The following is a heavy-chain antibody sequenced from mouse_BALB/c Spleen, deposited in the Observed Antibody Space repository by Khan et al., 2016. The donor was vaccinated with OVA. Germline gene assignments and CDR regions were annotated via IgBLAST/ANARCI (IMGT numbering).Heavy chain of an antibody. J-gene: IGHJ2*01. V-gene: IGHV1-84*02. CDR2: IYPGSGNT. CDR1: GYTFTDYY. Sequence: QVQLQQSGPELVKPGASVKISCKASGYTFTDYYINWVKQKPGQGLEWIGWIYPGSGNTKYNEKFKDMATLTVDTPSSTAYMTLSSLTSQDTAVSFCARGGYYGNSLFDYWGQGTTLTVSS. CDR3: ARGGYYGNSLFDY. D-gene: IGHD1-1*01.